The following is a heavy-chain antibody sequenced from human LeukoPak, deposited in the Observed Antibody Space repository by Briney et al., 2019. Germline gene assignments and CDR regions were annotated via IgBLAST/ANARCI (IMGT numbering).Heavy chain of an antibody. CDR1: GFTFSSYS. CDR3: ARGYGSGSIGFDY. J-gene: IGHJ4*02. CDR2: ISSSSSYI. V-gene: IGHV3-21*01. Sequence: GGSLRLSCAASGFTFSSYSMNWVRQAPGKGLEWVSSISSSSSYIYYADSVKGRFTISRDNAKNSLYLQMNSLRAEDTAVYYCARGYGSGSIGFDYWGQGTLVTVSS. D-gene: IGHD3-10*01.